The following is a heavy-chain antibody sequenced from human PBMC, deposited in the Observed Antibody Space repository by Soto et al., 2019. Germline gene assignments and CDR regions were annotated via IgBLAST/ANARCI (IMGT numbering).Heavy chain of an antibody. CDR2: VGTAGDT. CDR3: ARSIWPHYYYYMDV. J-gene: IGHJ6*03. V-gene: IGHV3-13*01. Sequence: GGSLRLSCAASGFTFSCYDMHWVRQATGKGLEWVSAVGTAGDTYYPGSVKGRFTISRENAKNSLYLQMNSLRAGDTAVYYCARSIWPHYYYYMDVWGKGTTVTVSS. CDR1: GFTFSCYD.